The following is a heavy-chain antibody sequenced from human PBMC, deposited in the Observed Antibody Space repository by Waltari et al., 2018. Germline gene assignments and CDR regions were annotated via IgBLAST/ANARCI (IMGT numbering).Heavy chain of an antibody. V-gene: IGHV1-69*01. J-gene: IGHJ6*02. CDR1: GGTFSSYA. CDR2: FIPIFGTA. CDR3: AREGLVDTAMAPPMDV. D-gene: IGHD5-18*01. Sequence: QVQLVQSGAEVKKPGSSVKVSCKASGGTFSSYAISWVRQAPGQGLEWMGGFIPIFGTANYAQKFQGRVTITADESTSTAYMELSSLRSEDTAVYYCAREGLVDTAMAPPMDVWGQGTTVTVSS.